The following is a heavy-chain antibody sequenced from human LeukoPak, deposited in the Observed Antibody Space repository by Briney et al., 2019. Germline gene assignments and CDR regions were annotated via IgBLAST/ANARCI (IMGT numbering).Heavy chain of an antibody. CDR3: ATWDDYGDYVAFEY. J-gene: IGHJ4*02. CDR2: ISSSATYI. CDR1: GFTFSSYT. V-gene: IGHV3-21*01. Sequence: GGSLRLSCAGSGFTFSSYTMNWVRQAPGRGLEWVSSISSSATYIYYADSVRGRFTISRDDAKNSLFLHMNSLRAEDTAVYYCATWDDYGDYVAFEYWGQGTLVTVSS. D-gene: IGHD4-17*01.